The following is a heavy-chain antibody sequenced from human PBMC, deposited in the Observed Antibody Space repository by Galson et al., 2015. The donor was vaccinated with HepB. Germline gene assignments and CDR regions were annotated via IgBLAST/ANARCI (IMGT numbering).Heavy chain of an antibody. V-gene: IGHV3-33*01. CDR2: IWYDGSNK. Sequence: SLRLSCAASGFTFSSYGMHWVRQAPGKGLEWVAVIWYDGSNKYYADSVKGRFTISRDNSKNTLYLQMNSLRAEDTAVYYCARDNGRGTGADAFDIWGQGTMVTVSS. D-gene: IGHD3/OR15-3a*01. CDR3: ARDNGRGTGADAFDI. J-gene: IGHJ3*02. CDR1: GFTFSSYG.